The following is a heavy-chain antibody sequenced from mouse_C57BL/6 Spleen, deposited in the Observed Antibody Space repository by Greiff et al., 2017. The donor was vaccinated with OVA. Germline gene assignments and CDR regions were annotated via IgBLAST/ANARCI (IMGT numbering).Heavy chain of an antibody. CDR2: IWSGGST. D-gene: IGHD2-4*01. CDR3: ARNSGYDYYYFDY. J-gene: IGHJ2*01. V-gene: IGHV2-2*01. CDR1: GFSLTSYG. Sequence: VQLQESGPGLVQPSQSLSITCTVSGFSLTSYGVHWVRQSPGKGLEWLGVIWSGGSTDYNAAFISRLSISKDNSKSQVFFKMNSLQADDTAIYYCARNSGYDYYYFDYWGQGTTLTVSS.